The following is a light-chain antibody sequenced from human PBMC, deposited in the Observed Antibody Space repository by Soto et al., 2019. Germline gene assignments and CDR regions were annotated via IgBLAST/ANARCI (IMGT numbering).Light chain of an antibody. CDR3: SSSTSSSTLV. CDR1: SSDVGGYNY. CDR2: DVS. V-gene: IGLV2-14*01. Sequence: QSALTQPASVSGSPGQSITISCTGTSSDVGGYNYVSWYQQHPGKAPKLMIYDVSNRPSGVSNRCSGSKSGNTASLTISGLQAEDEADYYCSSSTSSSTLVFGGGTKVTVL. J-gene: IGLJ2*01.